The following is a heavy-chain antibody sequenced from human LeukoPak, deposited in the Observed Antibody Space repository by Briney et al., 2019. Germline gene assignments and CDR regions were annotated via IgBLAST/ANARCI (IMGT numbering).Heavy chain of an antibody. CDR2: INPSDSST. J-gene: IGHJ4*02. CDR3: ARDYYDNSGYYHGGH. V-gene: IGHV1-46*01. Sequence: ASVKVSCEAFGYSFTSYGIHWVRQAPGQGLEWMGIINPSDSSTTYAQTFQGRVTMTGDTSTDTVYMELSSLRSEDTAVYYCARDYYDNSGYYHGGHWGQGTLVTVSS. CDR1: GYSFTSYG. D-gene: IGHD3-22*01.